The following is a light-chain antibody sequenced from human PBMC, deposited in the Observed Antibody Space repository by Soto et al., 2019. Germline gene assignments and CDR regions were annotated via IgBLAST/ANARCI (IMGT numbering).Light chain of an antibody. Sequence: DLPMTPSPSTLSASVRDRVTITCRASQSISSWLAWYQQKPGKAPKLLIYDASSLESGVPSRFSGSGSGTEFTLTISSLQPDDFATYYCQQYRGTFGQGTKVDIK. CDR1: QSISSW. J-gene: IGKJ1*01. CDR3: QQYRGT. V-gene: IGKV1-5*01. CDR2: DAS.